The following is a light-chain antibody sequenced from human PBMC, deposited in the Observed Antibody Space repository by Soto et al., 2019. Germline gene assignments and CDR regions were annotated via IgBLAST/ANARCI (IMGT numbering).Light chain of an antibody. CDR3: CSYTSSKTYV. CDR2: DVT. V-gene: IGLV2-14*03. CDR1: SSDVGSYNS. Sequence: VLTQPASVSGSLGQSITISCTGTSSDVGSYNSVSWYQQHPGKVPKLIIYDVTDRPSGISSRFSGSKSGNTASLTISGLQAEDEAHYYCCSYTSSKTYVFGSGTKVTVL. J-gene: IGLJ1*01.